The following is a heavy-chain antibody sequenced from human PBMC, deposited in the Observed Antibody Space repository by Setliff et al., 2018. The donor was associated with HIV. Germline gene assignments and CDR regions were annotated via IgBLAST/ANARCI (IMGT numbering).Heavy chain of an antibody. CDR2: ISSSSSYI. J-gene: IGHJ3*02. CDR1: GFTFSSYS. V-gene: IGHV3-21*04. CDR3: AREGSWGGADAFDI. D-gene: IGHD3-16*01. Sequence: GGSLRLSCAASGFTFSSYSMNWVRQAPGKGLEWVSSISSSSSYIYYADSVKGRFTISRDNAKNSLYLQMNSLRAEDTALYYCAREGSWGGADAFDIRGQGTMVTVSS.